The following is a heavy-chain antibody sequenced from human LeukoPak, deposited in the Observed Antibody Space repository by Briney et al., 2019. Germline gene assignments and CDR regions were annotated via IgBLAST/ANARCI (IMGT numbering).Heavy chain of an antibody. D-gene: IGHD3-22*01. CDR1: GGSFSNYA. J-gene: IGHJ4*02. V-gene: IGHV1-69*13. Sequence: SVKVSCKASGGSFSNYAINWVRQAPGRGLEWMGGIIPIFGTTNYAQKFQGRVTITADESTSTAYVELNSLRSEDTAVYYCARDRRPSYYDSSGYSNFDYWGQGTLVTVSS. CDR2: IIPIFGTT. CDR3: ARDRRPSYYDSSGYSNFDY.